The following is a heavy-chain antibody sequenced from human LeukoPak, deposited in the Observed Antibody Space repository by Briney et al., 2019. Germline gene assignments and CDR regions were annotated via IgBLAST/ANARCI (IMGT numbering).Heavy chain of an antibody. CDR1: GGSIITYY. D-gene: IGHD3-22*01. V-gene: IGHV4-4*07. Sequence: PSETLSLTCTVSGGSIITYYWSWIRQPAGKGLEWVGRIYSSGRTNYHPSLESRVTMSVDTSKNQFSLKLSSVTAADTAVYYCARGDSSGYYYYGMDVWGQGTTVTVSS. J-gene: IGHJ6*02. CDR2: IYSSGRT. CDR3: ARGDSSGYYYYGMDV.